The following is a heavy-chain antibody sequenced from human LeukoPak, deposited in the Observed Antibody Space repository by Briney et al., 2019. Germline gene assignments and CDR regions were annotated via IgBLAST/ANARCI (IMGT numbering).Heavy chain of an antibody. CDR1: GGSFSGYY. J-gene: IGHJ4*02. Sequence: SETLSLTCAVYGGSFSGYYWSWIRQPPGKGLEWIGEINHSGSTNYNPSLKSRVTISVDTSKNQFSLKLSSVTAADTAVYYCARDLSMHYWGQGTLVTVSS. CDR3: ARDLSMHY. CDR2: INHSGST. V-gene: IGHV4-34*01. D-gene: IGHD2-8*01.